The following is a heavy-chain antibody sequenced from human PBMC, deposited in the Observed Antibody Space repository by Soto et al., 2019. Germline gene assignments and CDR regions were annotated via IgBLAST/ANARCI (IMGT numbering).Heavy chain of an antibody. CDR2: ISSSSSYI. CDR1: GFTFSSYS. Sequence: GGSLRLSCAASGFTFSSYSMNWVRQAPGKGLEWVSSISSSSSYIYYADSVKGRFTISRDNAKNSLYLQMNSLRAEDTAVYYCASESEGYYYDSSGPPPTYAFDIWGQGTMVTVSS. D-gene: IGHD3-22*01. V-gene: IGHV3-21*01. J-gene: IGHJ3*02. CDR3: ASESEGYYYDSSGPPPTYAFDI.